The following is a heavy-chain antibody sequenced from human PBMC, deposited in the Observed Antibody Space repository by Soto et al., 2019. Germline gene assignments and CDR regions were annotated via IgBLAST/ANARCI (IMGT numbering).Heavy chain of an antibody. V-gene: IGHV2-5*02. D-gene: IGHD2-21*02. CDR1: GFSLSTGGMG. J-gene: IGHJ6*02. Sequence: SGPTLVNPTQTLTLTCTFSGFSLSTGGMGVGWIRQPPGKALEWLALIYWDGDRRYRPSLMSRLTIAKDTSKNQVVLTMTNMDPVDTATYYCVHSRCGGGCLQSYASYYYYGMDVWGEGTTVSVSS. CDR2: IYWDGDR. CDR3: VHSRCGGGCLQSYASYYYYGMDV.